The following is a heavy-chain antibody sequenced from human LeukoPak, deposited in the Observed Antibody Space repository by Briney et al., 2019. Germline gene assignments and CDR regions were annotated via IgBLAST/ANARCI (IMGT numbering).Heavy chain of an antibody. V-gene: IGHV3-33*01. CDR3: ARVRGSSGYYYVDY. D-gene: IGHD3-22*01. CDR1: GFTFSSYG. CDR2: IWYDGSNK. Sequence: GGSLRLSCAASGFTFSSYGMHWVRQAPGKGLEWVAVIWYDGSNKYYADSVKGRFTISRDNSENTLYLQMNSLRAEDTAVYYCARVRGSSGYYYVDYWGQGTLVTVSS. J-gene: IGHJ4*02.